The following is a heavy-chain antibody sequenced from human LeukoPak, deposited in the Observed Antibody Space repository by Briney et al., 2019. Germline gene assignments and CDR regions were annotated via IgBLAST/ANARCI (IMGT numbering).Heavy chain of an antibody. Sequence: GGSLRLSCAASGFIFGSYAMSWVRQAPEKGLEWVSTISGSGGATYYTDSVKGRFTISRDNSNNTLYLQMNSLRDEDTAVYYCAKHYGGNSGDSALDIWGQGTMVTVSS. V-gene: IGHV3-23*01. J-gene: IGHJ3*02. CDR2: ISGSGGAT. CDR1: GFIFGSYA. CDR3: AKHYGGNSGDSALDI. D-gene: IGHD4-23*01.